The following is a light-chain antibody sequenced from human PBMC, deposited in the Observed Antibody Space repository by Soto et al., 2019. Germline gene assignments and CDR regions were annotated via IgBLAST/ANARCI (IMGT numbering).Light chain of an antibody. J-gene: IGKJ5*01. Sequence: EIVLTQSPATLSLSAGEGANLSCSASPSVTNFLAWYQQKPGQAPRLLIYGAFNRATGIPAGFSGSGSGTDFTLTISSLEPEDSAVYYCQQRNVWPPVTFGQGTRLEI. V-gene: IGKV3-11*01. CDR1: PSVTNF. CDR2: GAF. CDR3: QQRNVWPPVT.